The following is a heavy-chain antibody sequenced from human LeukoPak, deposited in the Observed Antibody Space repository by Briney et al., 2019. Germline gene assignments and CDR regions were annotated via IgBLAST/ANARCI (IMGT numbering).Heavy chain of an antibody. CDR3: ASVAAASSPLLIDY. CDR1: GGSISSSSYY. Sequence: SETLSLTCTVSGGSISSSSYYWGWIRQPPGKGLEWIGSIYYSGSTYYNPGSTYYNPSLKSRVTISVDTSKNQFSLKLSSVTAADTAIYYCASVAAASSPLLIDYWGQGTLVTVSS. D-gene: IGHD6-13*01. V-gene: IGHV4-39*07. CDR2: IYYSGSTYYNPGST. J-gene: IGHJ4*02.